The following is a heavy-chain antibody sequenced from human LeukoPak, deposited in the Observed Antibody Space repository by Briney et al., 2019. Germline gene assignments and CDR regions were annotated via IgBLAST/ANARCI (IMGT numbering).Heavy chain of an antibody. CDR1: GFTFDDYT. CDR3: AKDIARYDSERGAFDI. Sequence: GGSLRLPCAASGFTFDDYTMHWVRQAPGKGLEWVSLISWGGGSTYYADSVKGRFTISRDNSKNSLYLQMNSLRTEDTALYYCAKDIARYDSERGAFDIWGQGTMVTVSS. V-gene: IGHV3-43*01. J-gene: IGHJ3*02. D-gene: IGHD3-22*01. CDR2: ISWGGGST.